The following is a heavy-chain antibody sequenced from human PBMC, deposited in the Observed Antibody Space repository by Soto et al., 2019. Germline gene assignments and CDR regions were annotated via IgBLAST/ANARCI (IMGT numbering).Heavy chain of an antibody. CDR3: ARLSSLYYNSDYGGYYFDY. Sequence: QVQLQESGPGLVKPSQTLSLTCTVSGGSIRGGDYYWSWIRQHPGKGLEWIGYIFYSGNSFYNPYLKSGVTISVDTSKNQFSLQLSSVTAVDTDIYYCARLSSLYYNSDYGGYYFDYWGQGTLVSVSS. J-gene: IGHJ4*02. CDR1: GGSIRGGDYY. D-gene: IGHD3-10*01. V-gene: IGHV4-31*03. CDR2: IFYSGNS.